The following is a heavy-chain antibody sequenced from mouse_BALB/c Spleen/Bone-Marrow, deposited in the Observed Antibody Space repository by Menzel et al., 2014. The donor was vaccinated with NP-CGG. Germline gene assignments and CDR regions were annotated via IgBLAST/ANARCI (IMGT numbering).Heavy chain of an antibody. CDR1: GFTFSDYY. D-gene: IGHD1-2*01. J-gene: IGHJ4*01. Sequence: EVKLVESGGGLVKPGGSLKPSCAASGFTFSDYYMYWVRQTPEKRLEWVATISDGGSYTYYPDSVKGRFTISRDNAKNNPYLQMSSLKSEDTAMYYCARVLRPHYYAMDYWGQGTSVTVSS. CDR2: ISDGGSYT. V-gene: IGHV5-4*02. CDR3: ARVLRPHYYAMDY.